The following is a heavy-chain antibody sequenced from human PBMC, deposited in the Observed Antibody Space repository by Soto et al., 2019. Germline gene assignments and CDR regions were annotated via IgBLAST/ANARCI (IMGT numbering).Heavy chain of an antibody. J-gene: IGHJ3*02. V-gene: IGHV3-48*03. D-gene: IGHD6-19*01. CDR2: ITSGGTNL. CDR3: ARGRSSGLASDI. Sequence: GGSLRLSCVASGFTFSTYEMNWVRQAPGKGLEWVSYITSGGTNLYSADSVKGRFTFSRDNAKNSLYLQMNSLRAEDTAVYYCARGRSSGLASDIWGQGTMVTVSS. CDR1: GFTFSTYE.